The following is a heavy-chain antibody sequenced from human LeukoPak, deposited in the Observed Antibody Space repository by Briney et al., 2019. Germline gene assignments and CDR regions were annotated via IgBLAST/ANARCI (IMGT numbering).Heavy chain of an antibody. CDR2: ISDSGNTI. Sequence: PGGSLRLSCAASGFTFSRYSMNWVRQAPGKGLEWVSYISDSGNTIHYADSVKGRFTISRDNAKNSLFLQMNSLRDEDTSVFYCARDQGGYNYGRGYFDYWGRGTLVTVSS. CDR3: ARDQGGYNYGRGYFDY. CDR1: GFTFSRYS. D-gene: IGHD5-24*01. J-gene: IGHJ4*02. V-gene: IGHV3-48*02.